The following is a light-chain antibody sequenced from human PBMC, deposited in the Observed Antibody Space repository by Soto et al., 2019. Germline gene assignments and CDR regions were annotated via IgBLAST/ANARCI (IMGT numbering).Light chain of an antibody. V-gene: IGKV1-5*01. CDR2: DAS. CDR1: QSISSW. J-gene: IGKJ1*01. Sequence: DIQMTQSPSTLSASVVDRVTITCLASQSISSWLAWYQQKPGKAPKLLIYDASSLESGVPSRFSGSGSGTEFSLTISRLQPEDFATYYCQQYDTNPKTFGQGTKVDIK. CDR3: QQYDTNPKT.